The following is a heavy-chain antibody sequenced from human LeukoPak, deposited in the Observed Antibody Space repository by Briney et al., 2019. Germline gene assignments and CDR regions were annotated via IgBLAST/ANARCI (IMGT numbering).Heavy chain of an antibody. CDR1: GYTFTGYY. Sequence: ASVKVSCKASGYTFTGYYMHWVRQAPGQGLEWMGWINPNSGGANYAQKFQGRVTMTRDTSISTAYTELSRLRSDDTAVYYCARDLAVAGTGWFDPWGQGTLVTVSS. CDR3: ARDLAVAGTGWFDP. CDR2: INPNSGGA. J-gene: IGHJ5*02. D-gene: IGHD6-19*01. V-gene: IGHV1-2*02.